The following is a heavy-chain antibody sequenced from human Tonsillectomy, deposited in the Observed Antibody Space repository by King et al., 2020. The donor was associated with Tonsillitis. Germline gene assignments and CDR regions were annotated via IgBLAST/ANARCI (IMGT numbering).Heavy chain of an antibody. CDR2: IYSGGTS. D-gene: IGHD6-19*01. CDR3: ASAYSGWEIDY. Sequence: VQLVESGGGLVQPGGSLRVSCAASGFTVSSKYLSWVRQAPGKGLEWVSIIYSGGTSYYADSVKGRFTISRDNSKNTLYLQMNSLRAEDTAVYYCASAYSGWEIDYWGQGTLVTVSS. CDR1: GFTVSSKY. J-gene: IGHJ4*02. V-gene: IGHV3-66*01.